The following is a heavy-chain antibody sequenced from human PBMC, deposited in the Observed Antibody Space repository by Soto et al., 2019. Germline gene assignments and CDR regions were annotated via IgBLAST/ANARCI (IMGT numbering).Heavy chain of an antibody. D-gene: IGHD3-22*01. CDR2: IIPIFGTA. CDR3: ASRAEYYYDSSGYRSGAFDI. V-gene: IGHV1-69*13. J-gene: IGHJ3*02. CDR1: GGTFSSYA. Sequence: ASVKVSCKASGGTFSSYAISWVRQSPGQGLEWMGGIIPIFGTANYAQKFQGRVTITADESTSTAYMELSSLRSEDTAVYYCASRAEYYYDSSGYRSGAFDIWGQGTMVTVSS.